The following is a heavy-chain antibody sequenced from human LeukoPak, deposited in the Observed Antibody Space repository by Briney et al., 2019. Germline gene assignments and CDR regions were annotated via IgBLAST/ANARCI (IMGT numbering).Heavy chain of an antibody. CDR2: INPSGGSV. Sequence: ASVKVSCKASGDTFINYYMHWVRQAPGQGLEWMGIINPSGGSVSYAQKFQGGVTMTRDTSTSTVYMDLSSLRSEDTAVYYCATDDILTGSSEFDYWGQGTLVTVSS. J-gene: IGHJ4*02. CDR1: GDTFINYY. D-gene: IGHD3-9*01. V-gene: IGHV1-46*01. CDR3: ATDDILTGSSEFDY.